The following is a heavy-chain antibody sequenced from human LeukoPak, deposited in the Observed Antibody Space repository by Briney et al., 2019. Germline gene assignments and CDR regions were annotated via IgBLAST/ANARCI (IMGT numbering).Heavy chain of an antibody. CDR3: ARHSGTSPHYFDY. CDR1: GGSFSGYD. D-gene: IGHD1-26*01. J-gene: IGHJ4*02. CDR2: INHSGST. Sequence: SETLSLTCAVYGGSFSGYDWSWIRQPPGKGLEWIGEINHSGSTNYNPSLKSRLTISVDTSKNQFSLRLSSVTAADTAVYYCARHSGTSPHYFDYWGQGTLVTVSS. V-gene: IGHV4-34*01.